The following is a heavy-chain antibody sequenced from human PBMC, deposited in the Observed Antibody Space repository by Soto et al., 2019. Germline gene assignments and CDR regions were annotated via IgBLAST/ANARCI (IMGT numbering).Heavy chain of an antibody. J-gene: IGHJ4*02. D-gene: IGHD3-3*01. CDR1: GYTFTNYY. Sequence: QVQLVQSGAEVKKPGASVKVSCKASGYTFTNYYVHWVRLAPGQGLEWMGMINTGGGTTTYAQKFQGRLTMTRDTSTSTVYMELSSLRSEDTAVYYCARDADFWSGPDYWGQGTLVTVSS. CDR2: INTGGGTT. V-gene: IGHV1-46*01. CDR3: ARDADFWSGPDY.